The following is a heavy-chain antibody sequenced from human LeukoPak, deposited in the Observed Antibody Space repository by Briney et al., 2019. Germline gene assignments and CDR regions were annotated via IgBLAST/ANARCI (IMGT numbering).Heavy chain of an antibody. Sequence: SETLSLTCTVSGGSISSSSYYWVWIRQPPGKGLEGIGSIYYSGSTYYNPSLQSRVTIYVDTYKNQFSVKLSSVTAAETAVYYCARRDYDIDYWGQGTLVTVSS. CDR1: GGSISSSSYY. CDR3: ARRDYDIDY. J-gene: IGHJ4*02. D-gene: IGHD3-9*01. CDR2: IYYSGST. V-gene: IGHV4-39*01.